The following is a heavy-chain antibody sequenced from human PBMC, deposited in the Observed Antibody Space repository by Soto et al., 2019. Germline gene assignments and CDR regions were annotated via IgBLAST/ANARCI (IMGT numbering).Heavy chain of an antibody. V-gene: IGHV3-11*03. CDR1: GCTFSDDY. J-gene: IGHJ4*02. Sequence: GESLRLSCAAAGCTFSDDYMSWIRQAPGKGLEWVSYISNSGNYANYADSVKGRFTISRDNAKNSLYLQMNSLRVEDTAVYYCATNKGYSGYEGPDYWGQGTLVTVSS. D-gene: IGHD5-12*01. CDR2: ISNSGNYA. CDR3: ATNKGYSGYEGPDY.